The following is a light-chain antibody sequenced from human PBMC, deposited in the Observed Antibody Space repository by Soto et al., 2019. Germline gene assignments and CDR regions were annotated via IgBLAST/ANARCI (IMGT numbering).Light chain of an antibody. V-gene: IGKV1-39*01. CDR3: QQSYSTPRT. CDR2: AAS. CDR1: QSISSY. J-gene: IGKJ2*01. Sequence: DIQMTQSPSSLAASVGDRVTITCRASQSISSYLNWYQQRPGMAPNLLIYAASSLQSGVPSRFSGSGSGTEFTLTISSLQPEDFATYYCQQSYSTPRTFGQGTKLEIK.